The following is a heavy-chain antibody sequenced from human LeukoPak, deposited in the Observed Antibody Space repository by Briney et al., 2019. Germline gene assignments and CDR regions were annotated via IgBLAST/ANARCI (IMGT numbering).Heavy chain of an antibody. CDR1: GFTFDDYG. Sequence: GGSLRLSSAASGFTFDDYGMSWVRQAPGKGLEWVSGINWNGGSTGYADSVKGRFTISRDNAKNSLYLQMNSLRVEDTALYYCARDTSGTIDYWGQGTLVTVSS. D-gene: IGHD1-26*01. J-gene: IGHJ4*02. V-gene: IGHV3-20*04. CDR2: INWNGGST. CDR3: ARDTSGTIDY.